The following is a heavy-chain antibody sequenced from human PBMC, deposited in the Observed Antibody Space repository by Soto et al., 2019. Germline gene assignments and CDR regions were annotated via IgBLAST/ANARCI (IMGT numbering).Heavy chain of an antibody. CDR2: IYYSGST. Sequence: SETLSLTCTVSGGSISSGGYYWSWIRQHPGKGLEWIGYIYYSGSTYYNPSLKSRVTISVDTSKNQFSLKLSSVTAADTAVYYCARVWFGELCGDDTYDPPSYIDYSGQGILVTVSS. CDR1: GGSISSGGYY. CDR3: ARVWFGELCGDDTYDPPSYIDY. J-gene: IGHJ4*02. D-gene: IGHD3-10*01. V-gene: IGHV4-31*03.